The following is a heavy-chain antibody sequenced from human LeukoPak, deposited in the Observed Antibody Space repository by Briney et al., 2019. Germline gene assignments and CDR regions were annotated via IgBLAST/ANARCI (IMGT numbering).Heavy chain of an antibody. CDR2: ISSSSSYI. J-gene: IGHJ4*02. V-gene: IGHV3-21*01. CDR1: GFTFSSYS. CDR3: ARSLWFGELQTPLSAY. D-gene: IGHD3-10*01. Sequence: GGSLRLSCAASGFTFSSYSMNWVRRAPGKGLEWVSSISSSSSYIYYADSVKGRFTISRDNAKNSLYLQMNGLRAEDTAVYYCARSLWFGELQTPLSAYWGQGTLVTVSS.